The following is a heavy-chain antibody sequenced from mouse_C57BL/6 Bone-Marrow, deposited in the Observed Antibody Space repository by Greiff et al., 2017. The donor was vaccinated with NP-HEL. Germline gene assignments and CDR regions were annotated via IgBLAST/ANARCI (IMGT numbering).Heavy chain of an antibody. CDR1: GYTFTDHT. D-gene: IGHD2-3*01. CDR2: IYPSAGST. CDR3: AIYDGYFDWYFDV. V-gene: IGHV1-78*01. J-gene: IGHJ1*03. Sequence: QVQLQQSDAELVKPGASVKISCKVSGYTFTDHTIHWMKQRPEQGLEWIGYIYPSAGSTKYNEQFKGKATLTADKSSSTAYMQLNSLTSEDSAVYFCAIYDGYFDWYFDVWGTGTTVTVSS.